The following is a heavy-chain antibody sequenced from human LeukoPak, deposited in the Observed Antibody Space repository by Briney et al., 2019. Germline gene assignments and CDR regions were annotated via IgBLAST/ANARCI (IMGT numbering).Heavy chain of an antibody. CDR3: TIDHHVLMVYAVNDAFDI. V-gene: IGHV3-15*01. D-gene: IGHD2-8*01. Sequence: PGGSLRLSCAASGFTFSNAWMSWVRQAPGKGLEWVGRIKSKTDGGTTDYAAPVKGRFTISRDDSKNALYLQMNSLKTEDTAVYYCTIDHHVLMVYAVNDAFDIWGQGTMVTVSS. J-gene: IGHJ3*02. CDR2: IKSKTDGGTT. CDR1: GFTFSNAW.